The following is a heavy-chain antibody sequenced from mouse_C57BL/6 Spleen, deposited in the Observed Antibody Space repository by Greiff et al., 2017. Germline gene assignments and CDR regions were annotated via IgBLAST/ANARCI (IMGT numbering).Heavy chain of an antibody. Sequence: LEESGAELARPGASVKLSCKASCYTFTSYGLSWVKQRTGQGLEWIGEIYPRSGNTYYNEKFKGKATLTADKSSSTAYMELRSLTSEDSAVYFCASWGDTEGYAMDYWGQGTSVTVSS. CDR2: IYPRSGNT. D-gene: IGHD1-1*01. CDR3: ASWGDTEGYAMDY. V-gene: IGHV1-81*01. CDR1: CYTFTSYG. J-gene: IGHJ4*01.